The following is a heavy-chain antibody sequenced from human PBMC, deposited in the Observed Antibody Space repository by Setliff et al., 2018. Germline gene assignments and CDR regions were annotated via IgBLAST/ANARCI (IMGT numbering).Heavy chain of an antibody. D-gene: IGHD2-2*02. CDR2: ISSSSSTI. CDR1: GFTFSSYS. CDR3: AKSGGYCSSTSCYSYYYYMDV. Sequence: PGGSLRLSCAASGFTFSSYSMNWVRQAPGKGLEWVSYISSSSSTIYYADSVKGRFTISRDNAKNSLYLQMNSLRAEDTAVYYCAKSGGYCSSTSCYSYYYYMDVWGKGTTVTVSS. J-gene: IGHJ6*03. V-gene: IGHV3-48*01.